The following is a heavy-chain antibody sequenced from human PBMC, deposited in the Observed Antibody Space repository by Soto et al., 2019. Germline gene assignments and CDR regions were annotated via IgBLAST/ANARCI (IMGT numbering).Heavy chain of an antibody. CDR3: ATRGGGSYPFYFDY. V-gene: IGHV4-34*01. CDR1: GGPFSGYY. D-gene: IGHD1-26*01. CDR2: INHLGTT. Sequence: QVQLQQWGAGLLKPSETLSLTCAVYGGPFSGYYWSWIRQSPGKGLEWIGEINHLGTTNYNPSLKRRVTRSVDTSNKQFSRKLSSVTSADTAVYYCATRGGGSYPFYFDYWGHGTLVTVSS. J-gene: IGHJ4*01.